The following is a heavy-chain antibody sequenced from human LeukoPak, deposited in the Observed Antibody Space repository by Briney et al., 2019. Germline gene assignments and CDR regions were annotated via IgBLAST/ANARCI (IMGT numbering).Heavy chain of an antibody. J-gene: IGHJ4*02. Sequence: GESLKISCKASGYGFTTNWIGWVRQMPGKGLEWMGIIYPGDSDIRYSPSFQGQVTISADKSINTAYLQWNSLKASDTAMYYCARRGDLVFSDYWGQGTLVTVSS. CDR1: GYGFTTNW. V-gene: IGHV5-51*01. CDR2: IYPGDSDI. D-gene: IGHD5/OR15-5a*01. CDR3: ARRGDLVFSDY.